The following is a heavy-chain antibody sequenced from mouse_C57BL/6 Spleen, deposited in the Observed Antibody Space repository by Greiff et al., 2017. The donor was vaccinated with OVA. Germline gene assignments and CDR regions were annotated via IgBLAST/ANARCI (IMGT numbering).Heavy chain of an antibody. V-gene: IGHV14-4*01. CDR2: IDPENGDT. CDR1: GFNIKDDY. CDR3: TRRSVVATDY. Sequence: VQLQQSGAELVRPGASVKLSCTASGFNIKDDYMHWVKQRPEQGLEWIGWIDPENGDTEYASKFQGKATITADTSSNTAYLQLSSLTSEDTAVYYCTRRSVVATDYWGQGTTLTVSS. J-gene: IGHJ2*01. D-gene: IGHD1-1*01.